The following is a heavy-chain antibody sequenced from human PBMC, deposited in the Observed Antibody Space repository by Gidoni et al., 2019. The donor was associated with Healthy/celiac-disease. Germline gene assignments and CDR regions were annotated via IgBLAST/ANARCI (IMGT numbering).Heavy chain of an antibody. V-gene: IGHV3-30*18. Sequence: QVQLVESGGAVVQPGRSLRLSCAASGFTFTSSGMDWVRQAPGKGLEGVAVISYDGSNKYYADSVKGRFTISRDNSKNTLYLQMISLRAEDTAVYYCAKDGRELGYYYYYMDVWGKGTTVTVSS. CDR3: AKDGRELGYYYYYMDV. CDR2: ISYDGSNK. CDR1: GFTFTSSG. D-gene: IGHD3-10*01. J-gene: IGHJ6*03.